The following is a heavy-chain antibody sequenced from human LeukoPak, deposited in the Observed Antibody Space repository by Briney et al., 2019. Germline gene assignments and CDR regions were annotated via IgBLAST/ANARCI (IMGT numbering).Heavy chain of an antibody. CDR1: GGSVSSGSYY. D-gene: IGHD3-3*01. J-gene: IGHJ5*02. Sequence: SQTLSLTCTVSGGSVSSGSYYWSWIRQPPGKGREWTRYIYYSGSTNYNPSLKSRVTISVDTSKNQFSLKLSSVTAADTAVYYCARETGHYDFWSGYYNWFDPWGQGTLVTVSS. CDR3: ARETGHYDFWSGYYNWFDP. V-gene: IGHV4-61*01. CDR2: IYYSGST.